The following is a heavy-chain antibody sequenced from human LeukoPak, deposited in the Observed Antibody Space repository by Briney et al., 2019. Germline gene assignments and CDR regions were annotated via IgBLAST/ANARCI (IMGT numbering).Heavy chain of an antibody. CDR3: ARGNYGYDY. D-gene: IGHD5-18*01. J-gene: IGHJ4*02. CDR1: GFTFSSSE. CDR2: ISGNGDFT. V-gene: IGHV3-64*02. Sequence: GGSLRLSCAASGFTFSSSEMHWVRQAPGKGLEYVSAISGNGDFTYYRDSVKGRFIISGDNSKNTLYLHMGSLRAEDMAVYYCARGNYGYDYWGQGTLVTVSS.